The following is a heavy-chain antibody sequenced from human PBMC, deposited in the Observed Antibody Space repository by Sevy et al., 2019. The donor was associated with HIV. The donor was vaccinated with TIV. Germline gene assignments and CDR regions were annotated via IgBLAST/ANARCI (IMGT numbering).Heavy chain of an antibody. CDR2: ISGSGGST. Sequence: GGSLRLSCAASGFTFSSYAMSWVRQAPGKGLEWVSAISGSGGSTYYADSVKGRFTISRDNSKNTLYLQMNSLRAEDTAVYYCAKILDQDVYDSSGYYYYFDYWGQGTLVTVSS. D-gene: IGHD3-22*01. CDR3: AKILDQDVYDSSGYYYYFDY. CDR1: GFTFSSYA. V-gene: IGHV3-23*01. J-gene: IGHJ4*02.